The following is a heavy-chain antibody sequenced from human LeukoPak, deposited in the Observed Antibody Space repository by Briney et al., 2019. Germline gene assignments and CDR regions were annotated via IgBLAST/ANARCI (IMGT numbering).Heavy chain of an antibody. CDR2: IDKSSDPI. CDR3: ADNLSR. Sequence: PGGSLRLSCAASGMTPSVTSMNWVRQAPGKGLEWISHIDKSSDPIYYADSVKGRFTISRDIARNSLFLQMNSLRVEDTAVYFCADNLSRWGQGTLVTVSS. D-gene: IGHD1-1*01. CDR1: GMTPSVTS. J-gene: IGHJ4*02. V-gene: IGHV3-48*04.